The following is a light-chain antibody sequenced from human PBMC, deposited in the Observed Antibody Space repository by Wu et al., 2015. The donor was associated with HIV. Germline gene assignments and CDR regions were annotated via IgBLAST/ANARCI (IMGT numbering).Light chain of an antibody. CDR2: GVS. CDR1: QSVSSTY. CDR3: QQYGRSPYT. Sequence: EIVMTQSPATLSVSPGERATLSCRASQSVSSTYLAWYQQKPGQAPRLLIYGVSSRATGIPDRFSGSGSGTDFTLTISRLEPEDFAVYYCQQYGRSPYTFGQGTNLEIK. V-gene: IGKV3-20*01. J-gene: IGKJ2*01.